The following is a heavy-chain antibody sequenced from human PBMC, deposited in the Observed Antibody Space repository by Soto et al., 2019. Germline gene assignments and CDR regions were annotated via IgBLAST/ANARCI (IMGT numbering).Heavy chain of an antibody. CDR3: ARDHTIFGVVTGYFDY. Sequence: EVQLVESGGGQVKPGGSLRLSCAASGFTFSSYSMNWVRQAPGKGLEWVSSISSSSSYIYYADSVKGRFTISRDNAKNSLYLQMNSLRAEDTAVYYCARDHTIFGVVTGYFDYWGQGTLVTVSS. V-gene: IGHV3-21*01. CDR2: ISSSSSYI. CDR1: GFTFSSYS. D-gene: IGHD3-3*01. J-gene: IGHJ4*02.